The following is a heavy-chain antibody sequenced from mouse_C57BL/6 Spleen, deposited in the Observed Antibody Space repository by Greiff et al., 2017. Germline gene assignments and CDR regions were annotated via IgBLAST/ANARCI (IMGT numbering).Heavy chain of an antibody. V-gene: IGHV5-4*01. J-gene: IGHJ3*01. CDR1: GFTFSSYA. D-gene: IGHD1-1*01. CDR2: ISDGGSYT. Sequence: EVQRVESGGGLVKPGGSLKLSCAASGFTFSSYAMSWVRQTPEKRLEWVATISDGGSYTYYPDNVKGRFTISRDNAKNNLYLQMSHLKSEDTAMYYCARDRDGSPFAYWGQGTLVTVSA. CDR3: ARDRDGSPFAY.